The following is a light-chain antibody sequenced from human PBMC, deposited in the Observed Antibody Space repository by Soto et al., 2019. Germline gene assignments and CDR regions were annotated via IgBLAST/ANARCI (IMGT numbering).Light chain of an antibody. V-gene: IGLV2-14*01. J-gene: IGLJ1*01. Sequence: QSVLTQPASVSGSPGQSITISCTGTSSDVGGYNSASWYQQHPGKAPKLMIYAVSNRPSGGSNRFSGSKSGNTASLTISGLQSEDEADYYCSSFTSRITYVFGTGTKLTVL. CDR2: AVS. CDR3: SSFTSRITYV. CDR1: SSDVGGYNS.